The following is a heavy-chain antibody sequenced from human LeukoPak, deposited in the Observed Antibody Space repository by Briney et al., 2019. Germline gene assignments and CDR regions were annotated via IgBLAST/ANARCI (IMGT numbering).Heavy chain of an antibody. V-gene: IGHV1-8*01. CDR2: MNPNSGNT. CDR3: ARGDTMIVVPAFDY. D-gene: IGHD3-22*01. Sequence: ASVKVSCKASGYTFSSYDINWVRQATGQGLEWMGWMNPNSGNTGYAQKFQGRVTITADESTSTAYMELSSLRSEDTAVYYCARGDTMIVVPAFDYWGQGTLVTVSS. CDR1: GYTFSSYD. J-gene: IGHJ4*02.